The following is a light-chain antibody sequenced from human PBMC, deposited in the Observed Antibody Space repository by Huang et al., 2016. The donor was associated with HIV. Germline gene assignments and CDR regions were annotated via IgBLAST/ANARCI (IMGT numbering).Light chain of an antibody. Sequence: EIVLTQYPGTLSLSPGERATLSCRASQSVSGSHLAWYQQKPGQAPRLLIYGASSRATGSPDRFSGSGAGTDFTLTISRLEPDDFAVYYCQQYDNSPAWTFGQGTKVEIK. CDR3: QQYDNSPAWT. J-gene: IGKJ1*01. V-gene: IGKV3-20*01. CDR1: QSVSGSH. CDR2: GAS.